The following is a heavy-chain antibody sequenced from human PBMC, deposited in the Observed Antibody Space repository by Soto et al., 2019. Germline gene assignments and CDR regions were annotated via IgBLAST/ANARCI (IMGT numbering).Heavy chain of an antibody. CDR3: AREGAGYYGSGSYFSSYYYYYMAV. J-gene: IGHJ6*03. D-gene: IGHD3-10*01. V-gene: IGHV3-66*01. CDR2: IYSGGST. Sequence: PGGSLRLSCAASGFTVSSNYMSWVRQAPGKGLEWVSVIYSGGSTYYADSVKGRFTISRDNSKNTLYLQMNSLRAEDTAVYYCAREGAGYYGSGSYFSSYYYYYMAVWGKGTTVTVSS. CDR1: GFTVSSNY.